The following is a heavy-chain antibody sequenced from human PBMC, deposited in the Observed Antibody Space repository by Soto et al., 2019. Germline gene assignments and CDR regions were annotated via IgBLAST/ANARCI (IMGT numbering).Heavy chain of an antibody. D-gene: IGHD6-13*01. V-gene: IGHV4-31*03. J-gene: IGHJ6*02. Sequence: SETLSLTCTVSGGSISSGGYYWSWIRQHPGKGLEWIGYIYYSGSTYYNPSLKSRVTISVDTSKNQFSLKLSSVTAADTAVYYCARSQQLDNYYYYYGMDVWGQGTTVTVSS. CDR3: ARSQQLDNYYYYYGMDV. CDR2: IYYSGST. CDR1: GGSISSGGYY.